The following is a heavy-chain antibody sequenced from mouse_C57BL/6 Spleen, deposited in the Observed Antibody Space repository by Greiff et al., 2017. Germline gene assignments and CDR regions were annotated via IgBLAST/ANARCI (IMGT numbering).Heavy chain of an antibody. CDR1: GYTFTSYW. Sequence: QVQLQQSGAELAKPGASVKLSCKASGYTFTSYWMHWVKQRPGQGLEWIGYINPGSGYTKYNQKFKDKATLTADKSSSTAYMQLSSLTSEDSADYYGAKSQIDHGYDWWYAYWGQGTLVTVSA. V-gene: IGHV1-7*01. CDR2: INPGSGYT. D-gene: IGHD2-2*01. CDR3: AKSQIDHGYDWWYAY. J-gene: IGHJ3*01.